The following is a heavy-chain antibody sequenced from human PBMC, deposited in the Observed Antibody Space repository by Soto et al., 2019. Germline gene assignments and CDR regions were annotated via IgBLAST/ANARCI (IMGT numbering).Heavy chain of an antibody. CDR3: FTDRQFRPAY. Sequence: SETLSLTCTVSGDSISSSNYFWGWIRQPPGKGLEWIGTIFYSGSTYYNPSLKSRVTISVDTSKNQFSLRLISVTAEDTALYYCFTDRQFRPAYWGQGTLVTVSS. V-gene: IGHV4-39*07. J-gene: IGHJ4*02. CDR2: IFYSGST. D-gene: IGHD3-22*01. CDR1: GDSISSSNYF.